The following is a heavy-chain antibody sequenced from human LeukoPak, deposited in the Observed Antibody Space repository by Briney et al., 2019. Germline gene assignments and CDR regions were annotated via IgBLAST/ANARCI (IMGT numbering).Heavy chain of an antibody. V-gene: IGHV4-59*01. D-gene: IGHD2-15*01. Sequence: SESLSLTCTVSGGSISGYYWSWVRQSPEKGLESIGFIYSTGSTSYNPSLRSRVTISIDTSQNQFYLRLTSVTAADTAVYYCARLSQYSGSPYHDLDYWGQGTLVSVSS. CDR1: GGSISGYY. CDR2: IYSTGST. J-gene: IGHJ4*02. CDR3: ARLSQYSGSPYHDLDY.